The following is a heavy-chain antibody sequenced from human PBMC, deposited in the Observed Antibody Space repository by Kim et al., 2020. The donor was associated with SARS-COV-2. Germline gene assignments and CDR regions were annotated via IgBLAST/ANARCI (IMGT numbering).Heavy chain of an antibody. V-gene: IGHV3-15*01. CDR3: LRGGHYFDP. CDR1: GFTLSDVW. CDR2: IRPNSAGRTT. J-gene: IGHJ5*02. Sequence: GGSLRLSCAVSGFTLSDVWLSWVRQAPGKGLEWVARIRPNSAGRTTDYAAPVKGRFAISRDDSKNTFSLQMNSLRSDDTALYYCLRGGHYFDPWGQGTLVTVSS. D-gene: IGHD3-10*01.